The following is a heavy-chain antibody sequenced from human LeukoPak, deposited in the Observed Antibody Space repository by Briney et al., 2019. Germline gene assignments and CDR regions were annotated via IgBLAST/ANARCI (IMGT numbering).Heavy chain of an antibody. CDR1: GFTFDDYG. D-gene: IGHD5-24*01. CDR3: ARSVGSLGGYNYNYYYYMDV. CDR2: INWTGYST. J-gene: IGHJ6*03. Sequence: PGGSLRLSCAASGFTFDDYGMSWVRQAPGKGLEWVSGINWTGYSTAYADSVKGRFTISRDNAKNSLYLQMNSLRAEDTALYYCARSVGSLGGYNYNYYYYMDVWGEGTTVTVSS. V-gene: IGHV3-20*04.